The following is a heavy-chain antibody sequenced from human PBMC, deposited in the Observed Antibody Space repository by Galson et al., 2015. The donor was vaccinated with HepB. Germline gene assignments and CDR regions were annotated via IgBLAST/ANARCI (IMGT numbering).Heavy chain of an antibody. D-gene: IGHD6-6*01. CDR3: ARDEPLEQLVVSGLFDP. CDR2: ISAYNGNT. V-gene: IGHV1-18*01. Sequence: QSGAEVKKPGASVKVSCKASGYTFTSYGISWVRQAPGQGLEWMGWISAYNGNTNYAQKLQGRVTMTTDTSTSTAYMELRSLRSDDTAVYYCARDEPLEQLVVSGLFDPWGQGTLVTVSS. CDR1: GYTFTSYG. J-gene: IGHJ5*02.